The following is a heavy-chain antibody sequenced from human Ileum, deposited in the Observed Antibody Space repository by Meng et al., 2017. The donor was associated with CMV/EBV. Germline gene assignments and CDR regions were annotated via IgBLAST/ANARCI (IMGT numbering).Heavy chain of an antibody. J-gene: IGHJ5*02. CDR1: GFTFSSFA. CDR2: SSSGST. V-gene: IGHV3-23*01. Sequence: GESLKISCEASGFTFSSFAMSWVRQAPGKGLEWVSGSSSGSTYYAGSVKGRFSISTDNSKSTLFLQMNSLRDEDTAVYYCARGLNWLDPWGQGTLVTVSS. D-gene: IGHD3-10*01. CDR3: ARGLNWLDP.